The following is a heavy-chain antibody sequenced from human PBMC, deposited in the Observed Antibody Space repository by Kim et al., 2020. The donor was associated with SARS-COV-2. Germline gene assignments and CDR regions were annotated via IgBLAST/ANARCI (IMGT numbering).Heavy chain of an antibody. CDR3: ARGGSSWGYYYYGMDV. Sequence: SETLSLTCAVYGGSFSGYYWSWIRQPPGKGLEWIGEINHSGSTNYNPSLKSRVTISVDTSKNQFSLKLSSVTAADTAVYYCARGGSSWGYYYYGMDVWGQGTTVTVSS. CDR1: GGSFSGYY. J-gene: IGHJ6*02. V-gene: IGHV4-34*01. CDR2: INHSGST. D-gene: IGHD6-13*01.